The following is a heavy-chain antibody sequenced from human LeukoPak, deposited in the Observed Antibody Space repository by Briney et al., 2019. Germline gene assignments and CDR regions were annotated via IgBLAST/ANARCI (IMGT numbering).Heavy chain of an antibody. CDR3: ASSDGQPPRFDSSYDVFDY. J-gene: IGHJ4*02. D-gene: IGHD5-12*01. CDR1: GGSISSGNW. Sequence: SETLSLTCAVSGGSISSGNWWSWVRQPPGKGLEWIGEIYHSGRTNYNPSLKSRVTISLDKSKNQFSLNLSSVTAADTALYYCASSDGQPPRFDSSYDVFDYWGQGTLVTVSS. V-gene: IGHV4-4*02. CDR2: IYHSGRT.